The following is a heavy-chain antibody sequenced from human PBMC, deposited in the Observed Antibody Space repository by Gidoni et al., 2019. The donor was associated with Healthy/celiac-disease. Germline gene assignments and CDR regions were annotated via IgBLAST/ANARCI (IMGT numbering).Heavy chain of an antibody. V-gene: IGHV3-13*01. Sequence: EVQLVESGGGLVQPGGSLRLSCAASGFPFSSYDMPWVRHATGKGLEWVSAIGTAGDTYYPGSVKGRFTISRENAKNSLYLQMNSLRAGDTAVYYCARSGYCSSTSCYGYYYYGMDVWGQGTTVTVSS. J-gene: IGHJ6*02. CDR3: ARSGYCSSTSCYGYYYYGMDV. D-gene: IGHD2-2*01. CDR2: IGTAGDT. CDR1: GFPFSSYD.